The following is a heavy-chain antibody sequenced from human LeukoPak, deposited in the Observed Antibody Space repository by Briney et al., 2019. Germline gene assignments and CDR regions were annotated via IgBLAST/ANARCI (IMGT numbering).Heavy chain of an antibody. J-gene: IGHJ3*02. V-gene: IGHV1-69*13. CDR2: IIRRFGTE. CDR3: ARASYYDSGSYTALDI. CDR1: GGTFSNYA. Sequence: SSVKVSCKASGGTFSNYAVSWVRQSPGQGREWRGGIIRRFGTENDAEKLQGRGTITADESTSTDYMELSRLRYEDTAVYYCARASYYDSGSYTALDIWGQGTMVTVSS. D-gene: IGHD3-22*01.